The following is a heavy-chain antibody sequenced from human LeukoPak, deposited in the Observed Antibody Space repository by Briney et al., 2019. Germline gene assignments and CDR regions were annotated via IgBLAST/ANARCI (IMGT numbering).Heavy chain of an antibody. D-gene: IGHD7-27*01. CDR2: SIGTTRHT. Sequence: GGSLRLSCATSGFTFSTYAMTWVRQAPGKGLEWVSSIGTTRHTYYADSVKGRFSISRDNSKTTLYLGMNSLRAEDTALYFCAQGGIGETGGLSYWGQGTLVTVSS. J-gene: IGHJ4*02. V-gene: IGHV3-23*05. CDR1: GFTFSTYA. CDR3: AQGGIGETGGLSY.